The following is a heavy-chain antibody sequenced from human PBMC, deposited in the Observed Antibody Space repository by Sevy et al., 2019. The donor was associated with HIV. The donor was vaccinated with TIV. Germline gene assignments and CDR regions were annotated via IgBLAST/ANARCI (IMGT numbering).Heavy chain of an antibody. V-gene: IGHV1-8*01. CDR3: ARESYDYVWGSYPYRWFDP. D-gene: IGHD3-16*01. CDR2: MNPNSGNT. Sequence: ASVKVSCKASGYTFTSYDINWVRQATGQGLEWMGWMNPNSGNTGYAQKFQGRVTMTRNTSISTAYMELSSLRSEDTAVYYCARESYDYVWGSYPYRWFDPWGQGTLVTVS. CDR1: GYTFTSYD. J-gene: IGHJ5*02.